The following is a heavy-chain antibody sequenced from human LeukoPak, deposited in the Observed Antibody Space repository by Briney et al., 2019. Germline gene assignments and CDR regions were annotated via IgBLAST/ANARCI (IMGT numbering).Heavy chain of an antibody. D-gene: IGHD3-22*01. V-gene: IGHV1-2*02. CDR1: GYTFTDYY. CDR2: INPYSGDT. Sequence: ASVKVSCKASGYTFTDYYMHRVRQAPGPGLEWMGWINPYSGDTNSAQKFQGRVTMTRDTSISTAYMELSRLRSDDTAVYYCARASYESSLRIDDFWGQGSLVTVSS. J-gene: IGHJ4*02. CDR3: ARASYESSLRIDDF.